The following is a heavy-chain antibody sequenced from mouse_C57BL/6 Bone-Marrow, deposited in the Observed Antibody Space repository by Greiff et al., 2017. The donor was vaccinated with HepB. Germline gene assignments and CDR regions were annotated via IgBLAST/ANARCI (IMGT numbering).Heavy chain of an antibody. CDR1: GYTFTSYG. CDR2: IYPRSGNT. V-gene: IGHV1-81*01. CDR3: AREGPGGYFDV. Sequence: VQLQQSGAELARPGASVKLSCTASGYTFTSYGISWVKQRTGQGLEWIGEIYPRSGNTYYNEKFKGKATLTADKSSSTAYMELRSLTSEDSAVYFCAREGPGGYFDVWGTGTTVTVSS. J-gene: IGHJ1*03.